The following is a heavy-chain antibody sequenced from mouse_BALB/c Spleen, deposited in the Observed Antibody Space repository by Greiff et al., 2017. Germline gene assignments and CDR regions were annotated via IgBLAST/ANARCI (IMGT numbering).Heavy chain of an antibody. CDR3: AREGDDGYRFAY. Sequence: ESGPGLVKPSQSLSLTCSVTGYSITSGYYWNWIRQFPGNKLEWMGYISYDGSNNYNPSLKNRISITRDTSKNQFFLKLNSVTTEDTATYYCAREGDDGYRFAYWGQGTLVTVSA. D-gene: IGHD2-3*01. CDR2: ISYDGSN. V-gene: IGHV3-6*02. CDR1: GYSITSGYY. J-gene: IGHJ3*01.